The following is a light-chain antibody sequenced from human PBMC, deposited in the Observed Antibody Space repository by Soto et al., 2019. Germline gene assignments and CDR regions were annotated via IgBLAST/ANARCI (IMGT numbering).Light chain of an antibody. J-gene: IGLJ2*01. CDR3: SSYTSSSTRV. Sequence: QSALTQPASVSGSPGQSITISCTGTSSDVGAYNYVSWYQHHPGKAPKLMIFEVSNRPSGVSNRFSGSKSGNTASLTISGLQAEDEGDYYCSSYTSSSTRVFGGGTQLTVL. CDR1: SSDVGAYNY. V-gene: IGLV2-14*01. CDR2: EVS.